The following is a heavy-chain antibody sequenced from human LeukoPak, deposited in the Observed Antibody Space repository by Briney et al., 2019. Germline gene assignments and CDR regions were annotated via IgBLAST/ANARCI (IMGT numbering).Heavy chain of an antibody. V-gene: IGHV4-59*01. J-gene: IGHJ5*02. Sequence: PSETLSLTCTVSGGSISSYYWSWIRQPPGKGLEWIGYIYYSGCTNYNPSLKSRATISVDTSKNQFSLKLSSVTAADTAVYYCARDYYGSGSYYTSWFDPWGQGTLVTVSS. CDR3: ARDYYGSGSYYTSWFDP. CDR2: IYYSGCT. CDR1: GGSISSYY. D-gene: IGHD3-10*01.